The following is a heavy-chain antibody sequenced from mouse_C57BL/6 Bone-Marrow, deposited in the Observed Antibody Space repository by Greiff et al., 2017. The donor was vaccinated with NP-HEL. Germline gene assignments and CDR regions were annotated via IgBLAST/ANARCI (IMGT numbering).Heavy chain of an antibody. CDR2: IHPSDSDT. CDR3: AKTRYFDY. V-gene: IGHV1-74*01. Sequence: VQLQQPGAELVKPGASVKVSCKASGYTFTRYWMPWVKQRPGQGLEWIGRIHPSDSDTNYNQKFKGKATLTVDKSSSTAYMQLSSQTSEDYAFDYGAKTRYFDYWGQGTTLTVSS. CDR1: GYTFTRYW. J-gene: IGHJ2*01.